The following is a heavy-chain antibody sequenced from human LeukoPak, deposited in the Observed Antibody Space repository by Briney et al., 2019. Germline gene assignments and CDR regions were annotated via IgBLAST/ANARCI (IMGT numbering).Heavy chain of an antibody. CDR1: GGSFSGYY. J-gene: IGHJ5*02. CDR3: ARTVLWFPYGGVDP. V-gene: IGHV4-34*01. D-gene: IGHD3-10*01. Sequence: KPSETLSLTCAVYGGSFSGYYWSWIRQPPGKGLEWIGEINHSGSTNYNPSLKSRVTISVDTSKNQFSLKLSSVTAADTAVYYCARTVLWFPYGGVDPWGQGTLVTVSP. CDR2: INHSGST.